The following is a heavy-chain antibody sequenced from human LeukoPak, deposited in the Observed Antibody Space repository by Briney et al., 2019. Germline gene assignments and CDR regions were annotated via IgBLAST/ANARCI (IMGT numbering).Heavy chain of an antibody. CDR1: GFTLSMDW. CDR3: GATGAFDI. V-gene: IGHV3-74*01. Sequence: PGGSLRLSCAATGFTLSMDWMHWVRQAPGKGLVWVSGMNADGSSTNYADSVKGRFTISRDNSKNTLYLQMNSLRAEDTAVYYCGATGAFDIWGQGTMVTVSS. D-gene: IGHD1-26*01. CDR2: MNADGSST. J-gene: IGHJ3*02.